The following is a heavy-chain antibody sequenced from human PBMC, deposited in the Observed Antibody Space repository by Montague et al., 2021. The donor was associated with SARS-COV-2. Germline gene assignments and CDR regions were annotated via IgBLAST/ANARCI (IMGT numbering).Heavy chain of an antibody. CDR2: IFHSGTT. CDR1: GGSISSDSW. Sequence: SETLSLTCTVSGGSISSDSWWTWVRQPPGKGLEWIGDIFHSGTTNYNPSLKSRLTISVDKSKNQISLKLISVTAADTAMYYCALPLGGARFDPWGQGILVTVSS. J-gene: IGHJ5*02. D-gene: IGHD3-16*01. V-gene: IGHV4-4*02. CDR3: ALPLGGARFDP.